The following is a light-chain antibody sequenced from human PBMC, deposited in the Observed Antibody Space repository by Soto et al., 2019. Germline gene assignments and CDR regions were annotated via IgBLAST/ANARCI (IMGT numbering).Light chain of an antibody. CDR3: QQYYSSLALT. CDR1: QSVFYSSNNKNY. J-gene: IGKJ4*01. CDR2: WAS. Sequence: DIVMTQSPASLAVSLGERATINCKSSQSVFYSSNNKNYLAWYQQKPGQPPKLLFYWASTRESGVPDRFSGSGSGTDFTLTISSLQAEDVAVYYCQQYYSSLALTFGGGTKVEIK. V-gene: IGKV4-1*01.